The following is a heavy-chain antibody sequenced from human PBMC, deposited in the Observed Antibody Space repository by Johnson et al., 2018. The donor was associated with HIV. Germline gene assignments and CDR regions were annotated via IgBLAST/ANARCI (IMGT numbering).Heavy chain of an antibody. CDR3: AKESAFDI. CDR1: GFTFSSYW. V-gene: IGHV3-30*18. J-gene: IGHJ3*02. Sequence: VQLVESGGGVVQPGRSLRLSCASSGFTFSSYWMSWVRQAPGKGLEWVAVISYDGSNKYYADSVKGRFTISRDNSKNTLYLQMNSLRAEDTAVYYCAKESAFDIWGQGTMVTVSS. CDR2: ISYDGSNK.